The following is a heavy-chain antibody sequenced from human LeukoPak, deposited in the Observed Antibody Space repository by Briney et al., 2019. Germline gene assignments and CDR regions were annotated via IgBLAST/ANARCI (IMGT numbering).Heavy chain of an antibody. Sequence: SETLSLTCTVSGGYISSSSYYWGWIRQPPGKGLEWIGSIYYSGSTYYNPSLKSRVTISVDTSKNQFSLKLSSVTAADTAVYYCAYSSSSAWFDPWGQGTLVTVSS. CDR3: AYSSSSAWFDP. D-gene: IGHD6-13*01. CDR2: IYYSGST. J-gene: IGHJ5*02. V-gene: IGHV4-39*07. CDR1: GGYISSSSYY.